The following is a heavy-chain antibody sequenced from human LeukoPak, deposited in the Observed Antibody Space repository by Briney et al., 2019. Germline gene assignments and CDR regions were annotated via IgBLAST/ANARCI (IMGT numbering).Heavy chain of an antibody. CDR3: AKGGYSGYDESSLNWFDP. Sequence: GRSLRLSCAASGFTFDDYAMHWDRQAPGKGLEWVSGISWNSGSIGYADSVKGRFTISRDNAKNSLYLQMNSLRAEDTALYYCAKGGYSGYDESSLNWFDPWGQGTLVTVSS. V-gene: IGHV3-9*01. J-gene: IGHJ5*02. D-gene: IGHD5-12*01. CDR1: GFTFDDYA. CDR2: ISWNSGSI.